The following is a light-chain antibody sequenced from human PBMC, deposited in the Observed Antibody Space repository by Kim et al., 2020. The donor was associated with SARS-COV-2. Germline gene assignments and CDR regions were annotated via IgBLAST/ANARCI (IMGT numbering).Light chain of an antibody. CDR3: QQSYTNPPT. Sequence: DIQMTQSPSSLSASVGDRVTITCRASQNIRSNLNWYQQKPGTAPKLLIYTTSNLQSGVPSRFSGSGSATDFTLTISSLQPEDFATYYCQQSYTNPPTFGQGTRVEIK. CDR2: TTS. J-gene: IGKJ1*01. CDR1: QNIRSN. V-gene: IGKV1-39*01.